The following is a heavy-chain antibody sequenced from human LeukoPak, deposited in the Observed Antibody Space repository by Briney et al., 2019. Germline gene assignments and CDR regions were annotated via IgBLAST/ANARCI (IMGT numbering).Heavy chain of an antibody. CDR2: ISYDGSNK. J-gene: IGHJ4*02. V-gene: IGHV3-30*18. Sequence: GGSLRLSCAASGFTFSSYGMHWVRQAPGKGLEWVAVISYDGSNKYYADSVKGRFTISRDNSKNTLYLQMNSLRAEDTAVYYCAKDTHSGSYYYFDYWGQGTLVTVSS. CDR1: GFTFSSYG. D-gene: IGHD1-26*01. CDR3: AKDTHSGSYYYFDY.